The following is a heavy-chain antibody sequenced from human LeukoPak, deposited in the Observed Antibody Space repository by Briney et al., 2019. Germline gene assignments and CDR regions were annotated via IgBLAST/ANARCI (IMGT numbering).Heavy chain of an antibody. V-gene: IGHV5-51*01. J-gene: IGHJ4*02. CDR2: IYPGDSDT. CDR3: ARVFDYGVGYFDY. CDR1: GYSFTSYW. D-gene: IGHD4-17*01. Sequence: GESLKISCKGSGYSFTSYWIGWVRQMPGKGLEWMGIIYPGDSDTRYNPSLKTRVTISVDKSKNQFSLKLTSLTAADTAAYFCARVFDYGVGYFDYWGQATLVTVSS.